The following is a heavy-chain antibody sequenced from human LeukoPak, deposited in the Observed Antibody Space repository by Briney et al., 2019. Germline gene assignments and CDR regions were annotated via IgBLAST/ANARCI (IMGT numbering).Heavy chain of an antibody. V-gene: IGHV3-30-3*01. CDR3: ARETTVTRGFD. CDR2: ISYDGSNK. J-gene: IGHJ4*02. D-gene: IGHD4-11*01. CDR1: GFTFCSYA. Sequence: GGSLRLSCAASGFTFCSYAMHWVRQAPGKGLEWVAVISYDGSNKYYADSVKGRFTISRDNSKNTLYLQMNSLRAEDTAVYYCARETTVTRGFDWGQGTLVTVSS.